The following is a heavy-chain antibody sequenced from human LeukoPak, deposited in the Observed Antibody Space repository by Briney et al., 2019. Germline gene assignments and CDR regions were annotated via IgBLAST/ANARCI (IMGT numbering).Heavy chain of an antibody. V-gene: IGHV3-23*01. D-gene: IGHD4-23*01. Sequence: PGGSLRLSCEASGFTFHTYAMSWVRQAPGKGLEWVSAVSTTGASTYYADSVKGRFTISRDNSENTLSLQMDSLRVEDTALYYCAKDWTTVVTPKGYYFDSWGEGTLVTVSS. CDR2: VSTTGAST. J-gene: IGHJ4*02. CDR3: AKDWTTVVTPKGYYFDS. CDR1: GFTFHTYA.